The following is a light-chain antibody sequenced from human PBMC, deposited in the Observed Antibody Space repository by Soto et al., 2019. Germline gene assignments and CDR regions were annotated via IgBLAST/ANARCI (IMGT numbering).Light chain of an antibody. V-gene: IGLV1-40*01. CDR2: ANS. Sequence: QAVVTQPPSVSGAPGQRLTISCTGTSSNIGANYDVHWYQRTPGTAPKLLIYANSLRPPGVPERFSGSKSGTSASLAIAGLQGEDEADYFCQSYDTSLSGAVFGGGTKLTVL. J-gene: IGLJ2*01. CDR1: SSNIGANYD. CDR3: QSYDTSLSGAV.